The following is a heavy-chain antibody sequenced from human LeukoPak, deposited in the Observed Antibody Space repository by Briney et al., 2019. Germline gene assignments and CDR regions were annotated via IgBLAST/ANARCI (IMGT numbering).Heavy chain of an antibody. CDR1: GFTFSDSA. CDR2: ISFSGANT. J-gene: IGHJ3*01. D-gene: IGHD5-24*01. CDR3: ARDIQLST. V-gene: IGHV3-23*01. Sequence: GGSLRLSCAASGFTFSDSAMTWVRQAPGKGLDWVSLISFSGANTYYADSVKGRFTISRDNSKDTLFLRMNSLRAEDTAIYYCARDIQLSTWGLGTMVTVSS.